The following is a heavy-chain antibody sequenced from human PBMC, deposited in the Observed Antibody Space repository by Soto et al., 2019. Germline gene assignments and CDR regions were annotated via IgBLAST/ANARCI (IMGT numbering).Heavy chain of an antibody. Sequence: SETVSLTCTGSCGDISSGDYYWAWIREPPGKGLEWIASIYYVGSTFYNSSLESRVTISVDMYKNLFSLKLTSVTRTDTAVYFCTGHPDLRAAVEGFDPWGQGTLVTVS. V-gene: IGHV4-39*01. J-gene: IGHJ5*02. D-gene: IGHD6-13*01. CDR2: IYYVGST. CDR1: CGDISSGDYY. CDR3: TGHPDLRAAVEGFDP.